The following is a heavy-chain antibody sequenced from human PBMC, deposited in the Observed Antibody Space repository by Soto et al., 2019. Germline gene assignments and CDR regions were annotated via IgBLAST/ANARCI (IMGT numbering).Heavy chain of an antibody. V-gene: IGHV3-74*01. D-gene: IGHD3-10*01. CDR3: ARGAMGNYYFDY. CDR1: GFTFSSYW. J-gene: IGHJ4*02. CDR2: IKGDGIST. Sequence: EVQLVESGGGLVQSGGSLRLSCAASGFTFSSYWMPWVRQAPGKGLVWVSRIKGDGISTNYADAVKGRFTISRDNAKDTVLMQMNGLSADDTAVYYCARGAMGNYYFDYWGQGTLVTVSS.